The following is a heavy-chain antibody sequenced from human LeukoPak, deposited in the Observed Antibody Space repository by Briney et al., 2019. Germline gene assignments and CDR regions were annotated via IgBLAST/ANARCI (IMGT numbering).Heavy chain of an antibody. Sequence: PGGYLTLSCAASGFTVSSNYMSWVRQAPGKGLEWVSVIFSGGTTYYADSVKGRFTISRDNSKNTLYLQMNILRAEDSAVYYCAREGNYYDMDVWGQGTTVTVSS. CDR1: GFTVSSNY. CDR2: IFSGGTT. CDR3: AREGNYYDMDV. V-gene: IGHV3-53*01. J-gene: IGHJ6*02.